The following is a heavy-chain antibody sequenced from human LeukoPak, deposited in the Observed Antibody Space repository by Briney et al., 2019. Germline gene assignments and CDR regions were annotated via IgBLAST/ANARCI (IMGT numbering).Heavy chain of an antibody. CDR2: INPNSGGT. CDR1: GYTFTGYY. J-gene: IGHJ4*02. D-gene: IGHD1-7*01. Sequence: ASVKVSCXASGYTFTGYYMHWVRPAPGQGLEWMGWINPNSGGTNYAQKFQGRVTMTTDTSISTAYMELSRLRSDDTAVYYCARAGRNGELFDYWGQGTLVTVSS. CDR3: ARAGRNGELFDY. V-gene: IGHV1-2*02.